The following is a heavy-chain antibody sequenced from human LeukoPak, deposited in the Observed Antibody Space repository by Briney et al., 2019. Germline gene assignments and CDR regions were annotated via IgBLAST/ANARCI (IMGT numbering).Heavy chain of an antibody. CDR1: GGSFSGYY. CDR3: ARGSDGSGYYRSWPFDY. Sequence: PSETLSLTCAVYGGSFSGYYWSWIRQPPGKGLEWIGEINHSGSTNYNPSLKSRVTISVDTSKNQFSLKLSSVTAADTAVYYCARGSDGSGYYRSWPFDYWGQGTLVTVSS. V-gene: IGHV4-34*01. CDR2: INHSGST. J-gene: IGHJ4*02. D-gene: IGHD3-22*01.